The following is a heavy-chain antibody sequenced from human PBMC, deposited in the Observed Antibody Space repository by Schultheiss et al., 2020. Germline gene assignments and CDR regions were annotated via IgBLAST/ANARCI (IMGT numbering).Heavy chain of an antibody. CDR2: IYHSGST. CDR1: GGSISSSNW. Sequence: SETLSLTCAVSGGSISSSNWWSWVRQPPGKGLEWIGEIYHSGSTYYNPSLKSRVTISVDTSKNQFSLKLSSVTAADTAVYYCARPLSRITSSSWYSFGYWGQGTLVTVSA. V-gene: IGHV4-4*02. J-gene: IGHJ4*02. D-gene: IGHD6-13*01. CDR3: ARPLSRITSSSWYSFGY.